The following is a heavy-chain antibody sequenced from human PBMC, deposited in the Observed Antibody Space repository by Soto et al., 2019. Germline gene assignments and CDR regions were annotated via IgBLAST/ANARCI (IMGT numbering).Heavy chain of an antibody. CDR3: ARAGYYDFWSGSPDNYYYYYMDV. CDR2: IYYSGST. D-gene: IGHD3-3*01. Sequence: QLQLQESGPGLVKPSETLSLTCTVSGGSISSSSYYWGWIRQPPGKGLEWIGSIYYSGSTYHNPSLKRRVTISVDTSKNQFSLKLSSVTAAATAVYYCARAGYYDFWSGSPDNYYYYYMDVWGKGTTVTVSS. V-gene: IGHV4-39*01. CDR1: GGSISSSSYY. J-gene: IGHJ6*03.